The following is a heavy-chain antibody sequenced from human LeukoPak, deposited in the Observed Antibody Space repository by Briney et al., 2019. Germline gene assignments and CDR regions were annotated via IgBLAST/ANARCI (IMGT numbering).Heavy chain of an antibody. V-gene: IGHV1-69*05. Sequence: ASVKDSCKASGGTFSSYAISWVRQAPGQGLEWMGRIIPIFGTANYAQKFQGRVTITTDESTSTAYMELSSLRSEDTAVYYCAREVGMISGIDYWGQGTLVTVSS. J-gene: IGHJ4*02. CDR3: AREVGMISGIDY. CDR1: GGTFSSYA. CDR2: IIPIFGTA. D-gene: IGHD3/OR15-3a*01.